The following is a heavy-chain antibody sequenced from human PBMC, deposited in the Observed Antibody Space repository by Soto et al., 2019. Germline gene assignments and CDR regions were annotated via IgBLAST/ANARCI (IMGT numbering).Heavy chain of an antibody. Sequence: QVQLVQSGAEVKKPGASVKVSCKASGYAFTGYYMHWVRQAPGQGLEWMGWINPNSGGTNYAQKFQGWVTMTRDTSISTAYMELSRLRSDDTAVYYCARDKTAAGTVDYWGQVTLVTVSS. J-gene: IGHJ4*02. CDR3: ARDKTAAGTVDY. D-gene: IGHD6-13*01. CDR2: INPNSGGT. V-gene: IGHV1-2*04. CDR1: GYAFTGYY.